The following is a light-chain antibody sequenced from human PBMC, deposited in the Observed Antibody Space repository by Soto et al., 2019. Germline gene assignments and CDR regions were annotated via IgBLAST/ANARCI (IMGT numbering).Light chain of an antibody. CDR3: HRYKNWAYT. V-gene: IGKV3-15*01. CDR1: QSVSRN. CDR2: GAS. J-gene: IGKJ2*01. Sequence: EIVMTQSPATLSVSPGERAALSCRASQSVSRNFAWYQQKPGQAPRLLIYGASTRATGIPARVSGSGSGTELTLTISILQAEDFAGYYFHRYKNWAYTFGQGNKREI.